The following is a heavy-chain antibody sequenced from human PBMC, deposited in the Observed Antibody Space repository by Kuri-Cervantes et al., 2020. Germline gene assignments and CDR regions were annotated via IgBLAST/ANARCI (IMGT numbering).Heavy chain of an antibody. D-gene: IGHD3-10*01. J-gene: IGHJ4*02. Sequence: AETLSLTCAVYGGSFSGYYWSWIRQPPGKGLEWIGEINHSGTGTCNPSLKHRVSISVDTSKNHFFLKLSSVTAADTDVYYCTREIWFGEGGYWGQGTQVTVSS. V-gene: IGHV4-34*01. CDR1: GGSFSGYY. CDR3: TREIWFGEGGY. CDR2: INHSGTG.